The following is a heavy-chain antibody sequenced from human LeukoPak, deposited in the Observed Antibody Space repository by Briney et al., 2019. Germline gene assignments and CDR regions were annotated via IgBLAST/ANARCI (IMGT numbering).Heavy chain of an antibody. CDR2: ISSSGSTI. Sequence: GGSLRLSCAASGFTFSSYEMNWVRQAPGKGLEGVSYISSSGSTIYYADSVKGRFIISRDNAKNSLYLQMNSLRAEDTAVYYCARGPYSSGIGWEDYYYYMDVWGKGTTVTVSS. V-gene: IGHV3-48*03. CDR1: GFTFSSYE. D-gene: IGHD6-19*01. CDR3: ARGPYSSGIGWEDYYYYMDV. J-gene: IGHJ6*03.